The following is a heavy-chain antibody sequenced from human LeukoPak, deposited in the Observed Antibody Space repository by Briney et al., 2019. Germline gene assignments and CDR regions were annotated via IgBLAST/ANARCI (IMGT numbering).Heavy chain of an antibody. CDR2: ISYDGSNK. Sequence: GGSLRLSCAASGFTFSSYAMHWVRQAPGKGLEWVAVISYDGSNKYYADSVKGRFTISRDNSKNTLYLQMNSLRAEDTAVYYCARVEGAAAGFFDYWGQGTLVTVSS. V-gene: IGHV3-30-3*01. CDR3: ARVEGAAAGFFDY. D-gene: IGHD6-13*01. CDR1: GFTFSSYA. J-gene: IGHJ4*02.